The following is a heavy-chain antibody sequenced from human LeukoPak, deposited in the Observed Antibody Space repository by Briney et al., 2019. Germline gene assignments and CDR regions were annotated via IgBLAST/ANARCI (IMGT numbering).Heavy chain of an antibody. CDR1: GDSVSSKNGS. V-gene: IGHV6-1*01. CDR3: ARDFGTTGWHTFDY. D-gene: IGHD6-19*01. CDR2: TYYRSKWYN. J-gene: IGHJ4*02. Sequence: SQTLSLTCVVSGDSVSSKNGSWNWIRQSPSRGLEWLGRTYYRSKWYNDYAESMEGRMTISQDTSKHQYSLHLNSVTPDDTAVYYCARDFGTTGWHTFDYWGQGTPVTVSS.